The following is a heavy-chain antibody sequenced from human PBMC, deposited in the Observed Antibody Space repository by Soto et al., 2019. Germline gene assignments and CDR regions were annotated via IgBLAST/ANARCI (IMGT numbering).Heavy chain of an antibody. V-gene: IGHV3-64*02. CDR3: ARVNYYDSSGYYYLDY. CDR2: ISSNGGST. D-gene: IGHD3-22*01. Sequence: GGSLRLSCAASGFTFSSYAMHWVRQAPGKGLEYVSAISSNGGSTYYADSVKGRFTISRDNSKNTLYLQMGGLRAEDMAVYYCARVNYYDSSGYYYLDYWGQGTLVTVSS. J-gene: IGHJ4*02. CDR1: GFTFSSYA.